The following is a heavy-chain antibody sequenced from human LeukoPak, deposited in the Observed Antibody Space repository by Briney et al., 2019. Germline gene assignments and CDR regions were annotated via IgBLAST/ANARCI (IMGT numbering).Heavy chain of an antibody. J-gene: IGHJ4*02. CDR3: ARNITMVDSYSFDY. CDR2: IYHSGNT. CDR1: GYSISNGYF. Sequence: SETLSLTCAVSGYSISNGYFWGWIRQPPGKGLEWIGSIYHSGNTYYNPSLKSRVTISVDTSKNQFSLKLSSVTAADTAVYYCARNITMVDSYSFDYWGQGTLVTVSS. D-gene: IGHD3-10*01. V-gene: IGHV4-38-2*01.